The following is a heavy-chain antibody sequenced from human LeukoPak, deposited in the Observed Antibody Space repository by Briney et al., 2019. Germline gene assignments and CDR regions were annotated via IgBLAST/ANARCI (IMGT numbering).Heavy chain of an antibody. J-gene: IGHJ6*02. CDR3: AREERESGGMDV. CDR2: FHDSEST. D-gene: IGHD1-26*01. CDR1: GGSISNSY. V-gene: IGHV4-59*01. Sequence: SETLSLTCTVSGGSISNSYWSWIRQPPGKGLEWIGFFHDSESTNYNPSLKSRVSISLDTSKNQVSLWLSSVTAADTAVYYCAREERESGGMDVWGQGTTVTVSS.